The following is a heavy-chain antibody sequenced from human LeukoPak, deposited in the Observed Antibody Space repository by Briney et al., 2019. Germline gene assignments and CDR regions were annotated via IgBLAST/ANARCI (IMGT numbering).Heavy chain of an antibody. D-gene: IGHD4-23*01. J-gene: IGHJ4*02. V-gene: IGHV1-18*04. CDR3: ARRRYGGNSRQFDY. CDR2: ISAYNGNT. CDR1: GYTFTGYY. Sequence: ASVKVSCKASGYTFTGYYMHWVRQAPGQGLEWMGWISAYNGNTNYAQKLQGRVTMTTDTSTSTAYMELRSLRSDDTAVYYCARRRYGGNSRQFDYWGQGTLVTVSS.